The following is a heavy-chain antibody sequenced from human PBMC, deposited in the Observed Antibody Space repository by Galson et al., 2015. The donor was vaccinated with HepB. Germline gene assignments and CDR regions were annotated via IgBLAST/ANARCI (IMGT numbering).Heavy chain of an antibody. D-gene: IGHD3-22*01. Sequence: SLRLSCAASGFTFSDYAMYCVRQAPGKGLEWVAVISHDESNNFYTDSVKGRFSISRDNSKNTLFLQMNSLRAEDTAVYYCATDFYYDSSAYHYSLLFDYWGQGTLVTVSS. CDR3: ATDFYYDSSAYHYSLLFDY. CDR2: ISHDESNN. J-gene: IGHJ4*02. V-gene: IGHV3-30*03. CDR1: GFTFSDYA.